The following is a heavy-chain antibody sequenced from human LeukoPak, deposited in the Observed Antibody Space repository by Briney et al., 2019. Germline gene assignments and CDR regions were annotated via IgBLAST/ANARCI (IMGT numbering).Heavy chain of an antibody. V-gene: IGHV1-18*01. CDR1: GYTFTSYG. D-gene: IGHD3-22*01. CDR2: INPNSGGT. Sequence: GASVKVSCKASGYTFTSYGISWVRQAPGQGLEWMGRINPNSGGTNYAQKFQGRVTMTEDTSTDTAYMELSSLRSEDTAVYYCATDRPYDSSGYYFYYWGQGTLVTVSS. CDR3: ATDRPYDSSGYYFYY. J-gene: IGHJ4*02.